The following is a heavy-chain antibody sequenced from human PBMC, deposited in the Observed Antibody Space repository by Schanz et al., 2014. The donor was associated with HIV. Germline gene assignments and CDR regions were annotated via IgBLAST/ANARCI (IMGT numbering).Heavy chain of an antibody. CDR2: IKRKTDGGTT. J-gene: IGHJ4*02. CDR1: GFIFSKYG. D-gene: IGHD3-3*01. V-gene: IGHV3-15*01. Sequence: GELVESGGGGGQPGRSLRLSCAVSGFIFSKYGMHWVRQAPGKGPEGVGLIKRKTDGGTTDYAAPVKGRFTISRDDSKNTLYLQMNSLKDEDTGVYYCARDLYDFWSGTQYYLEYWGQGTLVTVSS. CDR3: ARDLYDFWSGTQYYLEY.